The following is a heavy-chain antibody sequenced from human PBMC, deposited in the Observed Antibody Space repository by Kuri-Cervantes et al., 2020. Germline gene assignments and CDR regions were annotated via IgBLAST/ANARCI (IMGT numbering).Heavy chain of an antibody. CDR2: ISSSSSTI. Sequence: GGSLRLSCAASGFTFSDYYMSWIRQAPGKGLEWVSYISSSSSTIYYADSVKGRFTISRDNAKNSLYLQMNSLRDEDTAVYYCARPTHDGETVGWFDPWGQGTLVTVSS. CDR3: ARPTHDGETVGWFDP. V-gene: IGHV3-11*04. D-gene: IGHD2-21*01. CDR1: GFTFSDYY. J-gene: IGHJ5*02.